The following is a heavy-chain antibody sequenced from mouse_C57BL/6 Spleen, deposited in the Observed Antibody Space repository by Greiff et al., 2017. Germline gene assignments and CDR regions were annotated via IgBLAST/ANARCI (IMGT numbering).Heavy chain of an antibody. CDR2: IHPNSGSN. Sequence: QVQLQQPGAELVKPGASVKLSCKASGYTFTSYWMHWVKQRPGQGLEWIGMIHPNSGSNNYNEKFKSKATLTVDKSSSTAYMQLSSLTSEDSAVYYCARVGYYGYPYYYAMDYWGQGTSVTVSS. D-gene: IGHD2-2*01. CDR1: GYTFTSYW. J-gene: IGHJ4*01. CDR3: ARVGYYGYPYYYAMDY. V-gene: IGHV1-64*01.